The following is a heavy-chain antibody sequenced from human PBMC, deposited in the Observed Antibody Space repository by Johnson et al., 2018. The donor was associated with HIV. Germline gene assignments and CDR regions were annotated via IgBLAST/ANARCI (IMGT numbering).Heavy chain of an antibody. V-gene: IGHV3-11*04. CDR2: ISSSGTTI. CDR3: ASCSDQVLLGGDGFDI. J-gene: IGHJ3*02. CDR1: GFTFRDYY. D-gene: IGHD2-2*01. Sequence: QVQLVESGGGLVQPGRSLRLSCSASGFTFRDYYMSWIRQAPGKGLEWVSYISSSGTTIYYADSVKGRFTISRDNAKNSLYLQMNSLTAEDTALYYCASCSDQVLLGGDGFDIWGQGTMVTVSS.